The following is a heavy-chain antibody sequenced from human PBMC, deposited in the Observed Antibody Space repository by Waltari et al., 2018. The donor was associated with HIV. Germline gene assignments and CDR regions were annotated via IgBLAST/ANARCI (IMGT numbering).Heavy chain of an antibody. V-gene: IGHV3-7*01. CDR3: AREALYDSSGYYFDY. D-gene: IGHD3-22*01. CDR1: EFPFNTYW. J-gene: IGHJ4*02. Sequence: EVQLVESGGGLVQPGGSLRLSCAASEFPFNTYWMTGVRQAPGKGLEWVANIKQDESEKYYVDSVKGRFTISRDNAKNSLFLQMNSLRAEDTAVYYCAREALYDSSGYYFDYWGQGTLVTVSS. CDR2: IKQDESEK.